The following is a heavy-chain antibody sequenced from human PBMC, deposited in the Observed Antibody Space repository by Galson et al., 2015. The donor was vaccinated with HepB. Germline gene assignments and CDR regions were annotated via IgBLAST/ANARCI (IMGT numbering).Heavy chain of an antibody. CDR1: GFTFTSSA. CDR2: IVVGSGST. Sequence: SVKVSCKASGFTFTSSAMQWVRQARGQRLEWIGWIVVGSGSTSYAHNFQERVTITRDMSTSTAYMELSSLRSEDSAVYYCAADLGVSSSLRYFDWLSPYNMDVWGQGTTVTVSS. V-gene: IGHV1-58*02. CDR3: AADLGVSSSLRYFDWLSPYNMDV. J-gene: IGHJ6*02. D-gene: IGHD3-9*01.